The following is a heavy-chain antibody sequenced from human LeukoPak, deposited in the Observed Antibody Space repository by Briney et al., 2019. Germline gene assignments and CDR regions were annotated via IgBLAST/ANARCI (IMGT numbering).Heavy chain of an antibody. CDR1: GGSISGYY. D-gene: IGHD5-12*01. CDR2: IYYSGST. V-gene: IGHV4-39*01. J-gene: IGHJ4*02. CDR3: ARHVHSGYEIDY. Sequence: PSETLSLTCTVSGGSISGYYWGWIRQPPGKGLEWIGSIYYSGSTYYNPSLKSRVTISVDTSKNQFSLKLSSVTAADTAVYYCARHVHSGYEIDYWGQGTLVTVSS.